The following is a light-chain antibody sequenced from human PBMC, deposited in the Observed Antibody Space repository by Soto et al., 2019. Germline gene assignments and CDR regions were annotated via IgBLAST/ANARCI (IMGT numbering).Light chain of an antibody. Sequence: QSALTQPPSASGSPGQSVTISCTGTSSDVGAYNYVCWYQQHPDKAPNLIISEVTKRPSGLPDGFSGSKSGNIASLTVTGHPAEDEADYCCSSYAGSNNPWVFGGGTQLTVL. V-gene: IGLV2-8*01. CDR2: EVT. CDR3: SSYAGSNNPWV. J-gene: IGLJ3*02. CDR1: SSDVGAYNY.